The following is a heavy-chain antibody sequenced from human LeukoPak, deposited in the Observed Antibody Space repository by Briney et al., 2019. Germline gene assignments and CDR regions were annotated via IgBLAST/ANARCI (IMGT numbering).Heavy chain of an antibody. CDR3: ARRALIAVAGTRHFDY. D-gene: IGHD6-19*01. CDR1: GDSISSNSHS. V-gene: IGHV4-39*01. J-gene: IGHJ4*02. CDR2: IFYSGST. Sequence: SETLSLTCTVSGDSISSNSHSWGWIRQPPGKGLEWIGSIFYSGSTYYNPSLKSRVIISVDTSKNQFPLKVSSVTATDTAVYYCARRALIAVAGTRHFDYWGQGTLVTVSS.